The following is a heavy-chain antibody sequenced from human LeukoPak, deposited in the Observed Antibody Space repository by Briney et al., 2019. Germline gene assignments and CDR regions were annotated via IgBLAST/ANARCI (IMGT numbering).Heavy chain of an antibody. CDR2: IYYSGST. V-gene: IGHV4-59*01. CDR1: GGSISSYY. CDR3: ARAADVEYSSSSKGGLDY. J-gene: IGHJ4*02. D-gene: IGHD6-6*01. Sequence: PSETLSLTCTVSGGSISSYYWSWIRQPPGKGLEWIGYIYYSGSTNYNPSLKSRVTISVDTSKNQFSLKLSSVTAADTAVYYCARAADVEYSSSSKGGLDYWGQGSLVTVSS.